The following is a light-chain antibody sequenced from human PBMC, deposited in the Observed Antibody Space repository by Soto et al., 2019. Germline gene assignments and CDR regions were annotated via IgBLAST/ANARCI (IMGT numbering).Light chain of an antibody. Sequence: EIVMTQSPATLSVSSGERATLSCRASQSVSSNLAWYQQKPGQAPRLLIYGASTRATGIPDRFSGSGSGTEFTLTISSLQSEEFAVYYCQQYNNWPWTFGQGTKVEIK. J-gene: IGKJ1*01. CDR3: QQYNNWPWT. CDR1: QSVSSN. CDR2: GAS. V-gene: IGKV3-15*01.